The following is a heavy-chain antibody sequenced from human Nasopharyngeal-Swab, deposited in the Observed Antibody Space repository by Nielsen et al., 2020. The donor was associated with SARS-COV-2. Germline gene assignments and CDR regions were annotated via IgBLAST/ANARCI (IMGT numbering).Heavy chain of an antibody. CDR3: AKSMAYFQLSGTYNLDF. CDR2: ISHEGSIR. Sequence: GESLKISCAASGFNFNYFGMHWVRQAPGKGLEWVAFISHEGSIRNSADSVKGRFSVSRDSSKNTVYLQMNSLRPDDTAVYFCAKSMAYFQLSGTYNLDFWGPGTLVTVSS. V-gene: IGHV3-30*18. CDR1: GFNFNYFG. D-gene: IGHD2-21*01. J-gene: IGHJ4*02.